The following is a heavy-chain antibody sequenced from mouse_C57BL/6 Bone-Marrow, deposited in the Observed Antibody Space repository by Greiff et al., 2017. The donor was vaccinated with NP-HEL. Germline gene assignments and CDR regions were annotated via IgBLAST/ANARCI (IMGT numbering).Heavy chain of an antibody. CDR1: GFTFSDAW. J-gene: IGHJ4*01. CDR3: TVYSNYVYYAMDY. V-gene: IGHV6-6*01. Sequence: EVKLVESGGGLVQPGGSMKLSCAASGFTFSDAWMDWVRQSPEKGLEWVAEIRNKANNHATYYAESVKGRFTISRDDSKSSVYLQMNSLRAEDTGIYYCTVYSNYVYYAMDYWGQGTSVTVSS. CDR2: IRNKANNHAT. D-gene: IGHD2-5*01.